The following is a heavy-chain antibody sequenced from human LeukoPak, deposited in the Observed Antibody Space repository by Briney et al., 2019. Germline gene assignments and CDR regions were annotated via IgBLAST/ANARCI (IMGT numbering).Heavy chain of an antibody. CDR3: ARGGYYGSGSYYNFDY. CDR1: GGSISSGGYS. J-gene: IGHJ4*02. CDR2: IYYSGST. D-gene: IGHD3-10*01. Sequence: PSETLSLTCTVSGGSISSGGYSWSWIRQHPGKGLEWIGYIYYSGSTYYNPSLKSRVTISVDTSKNQFSLKLSSVTAADTAVYYCARGGYYGSGSYYNFDYWGQGTLVTVSS. V-gene: IGHV4-31*03.